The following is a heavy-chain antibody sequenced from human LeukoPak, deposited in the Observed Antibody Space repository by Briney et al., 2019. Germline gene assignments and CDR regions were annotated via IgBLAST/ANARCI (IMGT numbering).Heavy chain of an antibody. Sequence: SETLSLTCTFSGGSVSSSSYYGDWVRQPPGKGLEWIGSIYYSGSTYYNPSLKSRVTMSVDTSKNQFSLKLTSVTAADTAVYYCARREFGRWFDPWGQGTLVTVSS. CDR2: IYYSGST. V-gene: IGHV4-39*01. D-gene: IGHD2/OR15-2a*01. CDR1: GGSVSSSSYY. J-gene: IGHJ5*02. CDR3: ARREFGRWFDP.